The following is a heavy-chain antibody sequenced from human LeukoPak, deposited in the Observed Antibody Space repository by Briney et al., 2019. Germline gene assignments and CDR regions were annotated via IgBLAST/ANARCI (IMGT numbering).Heavy chain of an antibody. CDR3: ARDSFVERGYSYGSPDPFYYYYGMDV. Sequence: SSVKVSCKASGGTFSSYAISWVRQASGQGLEWMGGIIPIFGTANYAQKFPGRVMITADESTSTAYMELSSLRSEDTAVYYCARDSFVERGYSYGSPDPFYYYYGMDVWGQGTTVTVSS. J-gene: IGHJ6*02. CDR2: IIPIFGTA. CDR1: GGTFSSYA. V-gene: IGHV1-69*13. D-gene: IGHD5-18*01.